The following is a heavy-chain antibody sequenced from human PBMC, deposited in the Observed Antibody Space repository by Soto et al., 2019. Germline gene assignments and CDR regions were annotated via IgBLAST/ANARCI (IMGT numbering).Heavy chain of an antibody. CDR1: GHRFTTSW. D-gene: IGHD1-1*01. Sequence: RGESLKISCKTSGHRFTTSWISWVRQMPWQGLEYMGKINPTDSDTNYSPSFEGHVTFSVDRSTSTAYVRWNSLKASDTAMYYCASPTRTSTSFYYAMDGWGKGTSVTVSS. J-gene: IGHJ6*04. CDR3: ASPTRTSTSFYYAMDG. CDR2: INPTDSDT. V-gene: IGHV5-10-1*01.